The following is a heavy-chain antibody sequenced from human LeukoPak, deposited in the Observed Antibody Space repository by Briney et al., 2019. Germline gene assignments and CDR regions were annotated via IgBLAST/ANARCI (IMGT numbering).Heavy chain of an antibody. D-gene: IGHD4-17*01. CDR1: GMTFSNAW. J-gene: IGHJ4*02. Sequence: PGGSLRLSCVASGMTFSNAWMTWVRQAPGKGLEWVGRIKSKAGGEITDYAGPVKGRFTISRDDSKNTVYLQMNSLKTEDTAVYYCTTAAGAASYGDTYWGQGTLVTVSS. V-gene: IGHV3-15*01. CDR2: IKSKAGGEIT. CDR3: TTAAGAASYGDTY.